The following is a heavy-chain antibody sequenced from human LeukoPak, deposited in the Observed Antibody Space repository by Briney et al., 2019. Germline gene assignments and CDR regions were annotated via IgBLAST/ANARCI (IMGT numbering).Heavy chain of an antibody. J-gene: IGHJ3*02. CDR1: GASISSTTYY. D-gene: IGHD6-19*01. V-gene: IGHV4-39*01. CDR2: IYYSGST. CDR3: ARHKYSSGWPPEGAFDI. Sequence: SETLSLTCTVSGASISSTTYYWGWIRQPPRKGLEWIASIYYSGSTYYNPSLKSRVTISVDTSKNQFSLKQSSVTAADTAVYYCARHKYSSGWPPEGAFDIWGQGTMVTVSS.